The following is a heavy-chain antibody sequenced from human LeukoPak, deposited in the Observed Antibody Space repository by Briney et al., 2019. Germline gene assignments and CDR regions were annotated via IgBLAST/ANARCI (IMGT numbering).Heavy chain of an antibody. CDR1: GGSINTYY. CDR2: VYHSGTS. Sequence: SETLSLTCTVSGGSINTYYWSWIRQPPGKGLEWIASVYHSGTSNYNPSLRSRVSISADTSKNQFSLRVNSVTAADTAVYYCARGRHYYDSSDYYYEGDAFDIWGQGTMVTVSS. CDR3: ARGRHYYDSSDYYYEGDAFDI. J-gene: IGHJ3*02. D-gene: IGHD3-22*01. V-gene: IGHV4-59*01.